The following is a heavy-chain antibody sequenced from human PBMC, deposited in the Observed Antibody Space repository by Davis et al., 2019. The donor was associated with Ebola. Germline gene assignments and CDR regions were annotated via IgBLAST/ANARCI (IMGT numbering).Heavy chain of an antibody. D-gene: IGHD6-19*01. CDR2: ISGIGDST. Sequence: GGSLRLSCAASGFTFSSSAMSWVRPSPGKGLEWVSTISGIGDSTYYADSVKGRFTISRDNSKNTLYLQMNSLRAEDTAVYYCARGGGYSSGWDDYWGQGTLVTVSS. V-gene: IGHV3-23*01. CDR1: GFTFSSSA. CDR3: ARGGGYSSGWDDY. J-gene: IGHJ4*02.